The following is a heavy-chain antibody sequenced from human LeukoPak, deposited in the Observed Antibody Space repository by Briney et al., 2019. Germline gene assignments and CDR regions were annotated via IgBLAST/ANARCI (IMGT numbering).Heavy chain of an antibody. CDR2: IIPSFGTV. D-gene: IGHD1-26*01. J-gene: IGHJ6*02. V-gene: IGHV1-69*13. CDR3: ATGREVSYYYYYGMDV. CDR1: GGTFSSYA. Sequence: SVKVSCTASGGTFSSYAISWVRQAPGQGLEWVGGIIPSFGTVNYSQKVQGRVTITADESTSTAYMELSSLRSEDTAVYYCATGREVSYYYYYGMDVWGQGTTVTVSS.